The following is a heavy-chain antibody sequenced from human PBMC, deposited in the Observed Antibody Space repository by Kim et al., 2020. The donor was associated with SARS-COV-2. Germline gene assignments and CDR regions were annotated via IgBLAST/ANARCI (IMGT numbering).Heavy chain of an antibody. CDR2: VYYNGNT. D-gene: IGHD3-22*01. Sequence: SETLSLTCSVSGGSISSFYWTWIRQPPGKGLEWIGRVYYNGNTNYNPSLKSRVNISVDTSNNQFSLKVRSVTAADTAVYYCARGHWPGNSSPTAYWGQGT. J-gene: IGHJ4*02. V-gene: IGHV4-59*13. CDR3: ARGHWPGNSSPTAY. CDR1: GGSISSFY.